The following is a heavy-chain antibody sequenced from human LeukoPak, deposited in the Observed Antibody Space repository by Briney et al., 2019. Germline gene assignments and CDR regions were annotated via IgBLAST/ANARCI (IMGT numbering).Heavy chain of an antibody. J-gene: IGHJ4*02. V-gene: IGHV3-53*01. CDR2: IYSGGST. D-gene: IGHD3/OR15-3a*01. CDR3: ARDQFAFGLFDY. CDR1: GFTVSSNY. Sequence: PGGSLRLSCAASGFTVSSNYMSWVRPPAGKGLDWVSVIYSGGSTYYADSVKGRFTISRDTSKNTLYLQMNSLRAEDTAVYYCARDQFAFGLFDYWGQGTLAIVSS.